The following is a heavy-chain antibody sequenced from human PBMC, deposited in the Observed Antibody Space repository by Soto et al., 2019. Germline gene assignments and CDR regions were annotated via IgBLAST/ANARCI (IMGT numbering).Heavy chain of an antibody. D-gene: IGHD7-27*01. J-gene: IGHJ6*03. CDR1: GFIFSACD. CDR2: ISSSSSVI. V-gene: IGHV3-48*01. Sequence: EVQLVESGGGLVQPGGSLRLSCANSGFIFSACDMNWVRQAPGKVLEWVSYISSSSSVIDYADSVKGRFTVSRDNARNSLYLQINSLRAADTAVYYCARDLSWVSNWYYYMDVWGKGATVTVAS. CDR3: ARDLSWVSNWYYYMDV.